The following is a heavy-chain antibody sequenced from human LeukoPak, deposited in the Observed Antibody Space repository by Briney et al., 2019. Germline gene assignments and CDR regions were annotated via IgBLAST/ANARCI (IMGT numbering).Heavy chain of an antibody. Sequence: GASVKVSCKASGGTFSSYAISWVRQAPGQGLEWMGGIIPIFGTANYAQKFQGRVTITADESTSTAYMELSSLRSEDTAVYCCARKVLGYCSSTSCYHNAFDIWGQGTMVTVSS. J-gene: IGHJ3*02. CDR3: ARKVLGYCSSTSCYHNAFDI. CDR2: IIPIFGTA. V-gene: IGHV1-69*13. CDR1: GGTFSSYA. D-gene: IGHD2-2*01.